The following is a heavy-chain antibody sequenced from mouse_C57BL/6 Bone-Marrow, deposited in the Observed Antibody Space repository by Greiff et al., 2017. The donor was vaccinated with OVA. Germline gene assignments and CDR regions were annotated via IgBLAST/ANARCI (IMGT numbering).Heavy chain of an antibody. CDR1: GFNIKDDY. CDR2: IDPENGDT. CDR3: TLTTVVATDYFDY. Sequence: EVQLQQSGAELVRPGASVKLSCTASGFNIKDDYMHWVKQRPEQGVEWIGWIDPENGDTEYASKFQGKATITADTSSNTAYLQLSSLTSEDTAVYYCTLTTVVATDYFDYWGQGTTLTVSS. V-gene: IGHV14-4*01. D-gene: IGHD1-1*01. J-gene: IGHJ2*01.